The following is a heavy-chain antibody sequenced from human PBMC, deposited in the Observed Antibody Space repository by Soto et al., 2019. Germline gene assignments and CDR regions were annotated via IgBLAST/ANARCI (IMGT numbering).Heavy chain of an antibody. CDR1: GFTFSSYG. CDR3: AKDQGYYFDY. V-gene: IGHV3-30*18. Sequence: QVQLVESGGGVVQPGRSLRLSCAASGFTFSSYGMHWVRQAPGKGLEWVAVISYDGSNKYYADSVKGRFTISRDNSKNTLYLQMNSLSAEDTAVYYCAKDQGYYFDYWGQGTLVTVSS. CDR2: ISYDGSNK. J-gene: IGHJ4*02.